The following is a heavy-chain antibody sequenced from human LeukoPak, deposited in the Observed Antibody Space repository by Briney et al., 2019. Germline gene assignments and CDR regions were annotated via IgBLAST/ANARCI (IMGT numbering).Heavy chain of an antibody. D-gene: IGHD4-17*01. CDR1: GFTFSSYW. J-gene: IGHJ5*02. CDR2: IKQDGREK. V-gene: IGHV3-7*03. Sequence: GGSLRLSCAAYGFTFSSYWMSWVRQAPGKGLEWVANIKQDGREKYYVDSVKGRFTISGDNAKSSLYLQMNSLRAEDTAVYYYARGLATVTTWGQGTLVTVSS. CDR3: ARGLATVTT.